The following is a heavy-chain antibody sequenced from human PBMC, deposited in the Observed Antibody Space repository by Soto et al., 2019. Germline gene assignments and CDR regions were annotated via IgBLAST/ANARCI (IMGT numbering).Heavy chain of an antibody. Sequence: SETLSLTCAVSGYSISSGYYWGWIRQPPGKGLEWIGSIYHSGTTYYNPSLKNRVTISVDTSKNQLSLKLSSVTAADTAVYYCARGAVAGYYYVMDVWGQGTPVTVYS. V-gene: IGHV4-38-2*01. CDR2: IYHSGTT. D-gene: IGHD6-19*01. J-gene: IGHJ6*02. CDR3: ARGAVAGYYYVMDV. CDR1: GYSISSGYY.